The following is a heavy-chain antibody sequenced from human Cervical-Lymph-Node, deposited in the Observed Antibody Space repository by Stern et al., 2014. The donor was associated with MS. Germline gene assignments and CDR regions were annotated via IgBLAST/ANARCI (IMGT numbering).Heavy chain of an antibody. CDR1: GFTFSSYS. CDR3: ARGIYDSSGFSLRYYYYYGMDV. Sequence: VQLVQSGGGLVQPGGSLRLSCAASGFTFSSYSMNWVRQAPGKGLEWVSYISSSSSTIYYADSVKGRFTISRDNAKNSLYLQMNSLRAEDTAVYYCARGIYDSSGFSLRYYYYYGMDVWGQGTTVTVSS. J-gene: IGHJ6*02. D-gene: IGHD3-22*01. V-gene: IGHV3-48*01. CDR2: ISSSSSTI.